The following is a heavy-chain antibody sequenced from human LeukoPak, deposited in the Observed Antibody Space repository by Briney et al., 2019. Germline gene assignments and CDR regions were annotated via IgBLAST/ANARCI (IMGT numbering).Heavy chain of an antibody. V-gene: IGHV3-23*01. CDR1: GFTFSSYA. J-gene: IGHJ4*02. Sequence: GGSLRLSCAASGFTFSSYATSWVRQAPGKGLEWVSSNSGSGGSTYYADSVRGRFTISRDNSKNTLYLEMNSLRAEDTAVYYCAKDLWGDGSYYFDYWGQGTLVTVSS. D-gene: IGHD5-24*01. CDR3: AKDLWGDGSYYFDY. CDR2: NSGSGGST.